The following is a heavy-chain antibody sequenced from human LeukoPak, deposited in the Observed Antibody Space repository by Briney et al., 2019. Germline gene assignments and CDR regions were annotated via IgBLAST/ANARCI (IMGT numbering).Heavy chain of an antibody. Sequence: GGTLRLSCAASGFTFSSYWMHWVRQAPGKGLVWVSRINSDGSSTSYADSVKGRFTISRDNAKNSLYLQMNSLRAEDTAVYYCARDLGSSGYYDAFDIWGQGTMVTVSS. V-gene: IGHV3-74*01. CDR2: INSDGSST. D-gene: IGHD3-22*01. J-gene: IGHJ3*02. CDR3: ARDLGSSGYYDAFDI. CDR1: GFTFSSYW.